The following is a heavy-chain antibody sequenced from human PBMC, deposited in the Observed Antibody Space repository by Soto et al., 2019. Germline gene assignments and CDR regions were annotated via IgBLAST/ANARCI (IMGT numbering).Heavy chain of an antibody. Sequence: SETLSLTCAVYGGSFSGYYWSWIRQPPGKGLEWIGEINHSGSTNYNPSLKSRVTISVDTSKNQFSLKLSSVTAADTAVYYCARGLVLLWFGELLSVDYYYYGMDVWGQGTTVTVSS. D-gene: IGHD3-10*01. CDR1: GGSFSGYY. J-gene: IGHJ6*02. V-gene: IGHV4-34*01. CDR2: INHSGST. CDR3: ARGLVLLWFGELLSVDYYYYGMDV.